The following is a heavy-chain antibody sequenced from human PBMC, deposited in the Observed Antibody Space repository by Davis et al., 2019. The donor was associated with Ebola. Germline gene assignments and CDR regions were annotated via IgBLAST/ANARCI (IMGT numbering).Heavy chain of an antibody. V-gene: IGHV1-18*01. CDR3: ARDGIGSGSYYYYGMDV. CDR2: ISAYNGNT. Sequence: VSVKVSCKASGYTFTSYGISWVRQAPGQGLEWMGWISAYNGNTNYAQKLQGRVTMTTDTSTSTAYMELRSLRSDDTAVYYCARDGIGSGSYYYYGMDVWGQGTTVTVSS. CDR1: GYTFTSYG. D-gene: IGHD3-10*01. J-gene: IGHJ6*02.